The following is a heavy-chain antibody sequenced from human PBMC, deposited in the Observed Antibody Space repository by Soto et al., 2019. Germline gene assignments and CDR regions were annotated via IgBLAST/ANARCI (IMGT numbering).Heavy chain of an antibody. V-gene: IGHV1-69*08. D-gene: IGHD3-16*01. CDR3: ARGLGGRMDD. CDR2: IIPILGET. CDR1: GTIFSSYT. J-gene: IGHJ6*02. Sequence: QVQLVQSGAEVKKPGSSVRVSCKASGTIFSSYTISWVRQAPGQGLEWMGRIIPILGETNSAQKFQGRVTLTADKSTNTAYMRRTGLRLEDTAVYYCARGLGGRMDDWGQGTTVTVSS.